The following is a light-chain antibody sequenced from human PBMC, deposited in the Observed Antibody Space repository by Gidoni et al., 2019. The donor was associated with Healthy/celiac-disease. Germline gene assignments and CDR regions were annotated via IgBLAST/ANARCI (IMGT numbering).Light chain of an antibody. CDR2: AAS. CDR1: QSISSY. Sequence: DTQVTQSPSSLSASVGDRVTITCRAIQSISSYLNWYQQKPGKAPKLLIYAASSVQSGVPSRFSGSGSGTDFTLTISSLQPEDFATYYCQQSCSTPFTFGPGTKVEIK. J-gene: IGKJ3*01. V-gene: IGKV1-39*01. CDR3: QQSCSTPFT.